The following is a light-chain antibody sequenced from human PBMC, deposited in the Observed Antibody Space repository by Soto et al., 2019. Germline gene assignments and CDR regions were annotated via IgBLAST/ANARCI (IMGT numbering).Light chain of an antibody. CDR3: SSYTSSSTL. V-gene: IGLV2-14*01. CDR1: SSDVGSYNY. Sequence: QSALTQPASVSGSPGQSSTISCTGTSSDVGSYNYVSWYQQHPGKAPKLIIYEVSDRPSGISSRFSGSKSGNTASLTISGLQTEDEADYYCSSYTSSSTLFGTGTKVTVL. J-gene: IGLJ1*01. CDR2: EVS.